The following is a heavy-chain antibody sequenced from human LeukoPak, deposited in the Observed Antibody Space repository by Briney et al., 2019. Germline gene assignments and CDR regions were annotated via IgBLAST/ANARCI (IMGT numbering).Heavy chain of an antibody. CDR3: ARAVGTSRNFFDY. V-gene: IGHV4-38-2*02. Sequence: SETLSLTCTVSGGYISSYYWGWIRQPPGKGLECIGSIYHSGSTYYNPSLKSRVTISVDTSKNQFSLNLSSVTAADTAMYYCARAVGTSRNFFDYWGQGTLVTVSS. D-gene: IGHD4-23*01. CDR2: IYHSGST. CDR1: GGYISSYY. J-gene: IGHJ4*02.